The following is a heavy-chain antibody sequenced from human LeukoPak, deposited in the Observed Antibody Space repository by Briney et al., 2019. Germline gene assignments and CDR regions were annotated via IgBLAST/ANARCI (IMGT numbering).Heavy chain of an antibody. D-gene: IGHD2/OR15-2a*01. CDR3: ARERVTTTSFDY. J-gene: IGHJ4*02. CDR1: GFTFSSYG. V-gene: IGHV3-7*01. Sequence: PGRSLRLSCAASGFTFSSYGMHWVRQAPGKGLEWVANIKQDGGAKNYVDSVKGRFTISRDNAKNSLYLQMNSLRVEDTAVYYCARERVTTTSFDYWGQGVLVTVSS. CDR2: IKQDGGAK.